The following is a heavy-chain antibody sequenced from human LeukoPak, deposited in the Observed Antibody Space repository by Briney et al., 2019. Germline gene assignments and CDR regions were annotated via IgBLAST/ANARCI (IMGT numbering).Heavy chain of an antibody. CDR2: IESDGSST. V-gene: IGHV3-74*01. J-gene: IGHJ4*02. CDR3: ARGYCSGGSCNRPFDY. D-gene: IGHD2-15*01. CDR1: GFTLSSYW. Sequence: QPGESLRLSCAASGFTLSSYWMHWVRQAPGKGLAWVSRIESDGSSTSYADSVKGRFTISRDNAKNTLYLQMNSLRAEDTAVYYCARGYCSGGSCNRPFDYWGQGTLVTVSS.